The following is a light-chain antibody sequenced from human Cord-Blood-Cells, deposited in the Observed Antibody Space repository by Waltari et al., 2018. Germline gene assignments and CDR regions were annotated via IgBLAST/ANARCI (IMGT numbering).Light chain of an antibody. CDR2: EGS. V-gene: IGLV2-23*03. CDR3: CSYAGSSTFG. Sequence: QSALTQPASVSGSPGQSITISCTGTSSDVGSYNLVPWYQQPPGKAPKLMIYEGSKRPSGVSNRFSGSKSGNTASLTISGLQAEDEADYYCCSYAGSSTFGFGGGTKLTVL. J-gene: IGLJ2*01. CDR1: SSDVGSYNL.